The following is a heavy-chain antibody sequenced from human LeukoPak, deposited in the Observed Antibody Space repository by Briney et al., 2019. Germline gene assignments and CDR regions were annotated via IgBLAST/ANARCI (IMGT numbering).Heavy chain of an antibody. CDR2: IYHSGST. Sequence: SETLSLTCAVSGYSISSGYYWGWIRQPPGKGLEGIGSIYHSGSTYYNPSHKSRVTISVDTSKNQFSLKLSSVTAAYTAVYYCARDGDIVATSIDYWGQGTLVTVSS. V-gene: IGHV4-38-2*02. D-gene: IGHD5-12*01. CDR3: ARDGDIVATSIDY. CDR1: GYSISSGYY. J-gene: IGHJ4*02.